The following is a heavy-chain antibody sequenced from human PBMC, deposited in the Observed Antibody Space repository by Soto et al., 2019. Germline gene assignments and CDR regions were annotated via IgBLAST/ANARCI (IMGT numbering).Heavy chain of an antibody. J-gene: IGHJ4*02. V-gene: IGHV3-23*01. Sequence: GGSRRLSWAASGFTFSNYAMSWVRQAPGKGLEWVSTISGRGGNTYYADSVNGRFTISRDNSRNTLYLQMDSLRVEDSAVYSCAKAGCSGGTCYLYYFDYWGQGALVTVSS. D-gene: IGHD2-15*01. CDR1: GFTFSNYA. CDR3: AKAGCSGGTCYLYYFDY. CDR2: ISGRGGNT.